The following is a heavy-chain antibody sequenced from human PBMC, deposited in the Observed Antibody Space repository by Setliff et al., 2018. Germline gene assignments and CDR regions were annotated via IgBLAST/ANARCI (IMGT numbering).Heavy chain of an antibody. J-gene: IGHJ1*01. CDR2: VSYFGAS. CDR1: DVSISDTTYY. CDR3: VRGNYDDEDYREYFRH. V-gene: IGHV4-39*01. D-gene: IGHD3-22*01. Sequence: PSETLSLTCTVSDVSISDTTYYWAWVRLPPGKGLEWIGTVSYFGASYSNPSLKSRLNISRDNSKSTLFLQMDSLRHGDMGVYYCVRGNYDDEDYREYFRHWGQGVLVTVSS.